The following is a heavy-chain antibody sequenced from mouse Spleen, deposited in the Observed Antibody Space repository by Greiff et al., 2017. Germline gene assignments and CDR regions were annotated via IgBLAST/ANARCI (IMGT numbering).Heavy chain of an antibody. CDR3: ASGWLPSMDY. V-gene: IGHV1-61*01. J-gene: IGHJ4*01. D-gene: IGHD2-3*01. CDR2: IYPSDSET. CDR1: GYTFTSYW. Sequence: VQLQQPGAELVRPGSSVKLSCKASGYTFTSYWMDWVKQRPGQGLEWIGNIYPSDSETHYNQKFKDKATLTVDKSSSTAYMQLSSLTSEDSAVYYCASGWLPSMDYWGQGTSVTVSS.